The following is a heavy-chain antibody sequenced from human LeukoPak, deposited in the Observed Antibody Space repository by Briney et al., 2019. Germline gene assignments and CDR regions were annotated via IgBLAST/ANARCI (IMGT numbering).Heavy chain of an antibody. V-gene: IGHV4-39*07. J-gene: IGHJ3*02. Sequence: SETLSLTCTVSGGFISSSSYYWSWIRQPPGKGLEWIGEINHSGSTNYNPSLKSRVTISVDTSKNQFSLKLSSVTAADTAVYYCARLRSDIWGQGTMVTVSS. CDR3: ARLRSDI. D-gene: IGHD3-10*01. CDR1: GGFISSSSYY. CDR2: INHSGST.